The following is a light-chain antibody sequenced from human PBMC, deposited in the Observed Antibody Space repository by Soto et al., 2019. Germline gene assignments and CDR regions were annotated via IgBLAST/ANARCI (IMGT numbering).Light chain of an antibody. Sequence: DIQMTQSPATLSASLGDRVTITCRASQTINMWLAWYQQKPRKAPKLLIYDASTLQSGVPSRFSGSGTGTDFTLTISSLQPDDVATYFCQQYNELWYTFGPGTKV. CDR2: DAS. V-gene: IGKV1-5*01. CDR3: QQYNELWYT. CDR1: QTINMW. J-gene: IGKJ2*01.